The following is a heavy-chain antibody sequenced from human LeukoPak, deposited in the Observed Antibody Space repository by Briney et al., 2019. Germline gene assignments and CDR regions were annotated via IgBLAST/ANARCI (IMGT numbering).Heavy chain of an antibody. J-gene: IGHJ3*01. CDR1: GGSISSYY. Sequence: SETLSLTCTVSGGSISSYYWSWIRQPPGKGLEWIGYIYYSGSTNNNPSLKSRVTISVDTSKNQFSLELSSVTAADTAVYYCARVSGRSAFDVWGQGTMVTVSS. V-gene: IGHV4-59*01. CDR2: IYYSGST. CDR3: ARVSGRSAFDV. D-gene: IGHD5-12*01.